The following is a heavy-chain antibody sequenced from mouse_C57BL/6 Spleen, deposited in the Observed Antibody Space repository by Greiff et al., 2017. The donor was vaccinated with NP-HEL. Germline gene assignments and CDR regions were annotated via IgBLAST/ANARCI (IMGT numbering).Heavy chain of an antibody. D-gene: IGHD2-2*01. J-gene: IGHJ4*01. CDR1: GFTFSDYG. V-gene: IGHV5-17*01. CDR3: ARGLVFLGVAMDY. Sequence: EVQLVESGGGLVKPGGSLKLSCAASGFTFSDYGMHWVRQAPEKGLEWVAYISSGSSTIYYADTVKGRFTISRDNAKNTLFLQMTSLRSEDTAMYYCARGLVFLGVAMDYWGQGTSVTVSS. CDR2: ISSGSSTI.